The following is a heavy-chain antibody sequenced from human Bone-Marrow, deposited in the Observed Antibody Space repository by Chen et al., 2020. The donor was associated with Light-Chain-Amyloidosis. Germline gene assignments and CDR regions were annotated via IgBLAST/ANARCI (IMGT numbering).Heavy chain of an antibody. J-gene: IGHJ6*03. V-gene: IGHV4-34*12. Sequence: QVQLQEWGTGLLKPSETLSLTCAVYGAPFSNYDWTWVRQAPGKGMEWMGEIIETGSASFNPTLKSRLTMSVEKSKNQFSLKLTSVTAADTAVYYCARAIYRYYDLVNFYHYMDVWGRGTTVTVS. CDR3: ARAIYRYYDLVNFYHYMDV. CDR2: IIETGSA. CDR1: GAPFSNYD. D-gene: IGHD3-3*01.